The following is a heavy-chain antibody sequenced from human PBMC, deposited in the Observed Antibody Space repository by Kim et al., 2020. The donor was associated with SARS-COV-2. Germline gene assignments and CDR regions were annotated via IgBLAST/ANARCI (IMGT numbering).Heavy chain of an antibody. CDR1: GFTFDDYA. J-gene: IGHJ6*02. CDR2: ISWNSGSI. Sequence: GGSLRLSCAASGFTFDDYAMHWVRQAPGKGLEWVSGISWNSGSIGYADSVKGRFTISRDNAKNSLYLQMNSLRAEDTALYYCAKAGAIGYDYYGMDVWVQGTTVTVSS. D-gene: IGHD1-26*01. V-gene: IGHV3-9*01. CDR3: AKAGAIGYDYYGMDV.